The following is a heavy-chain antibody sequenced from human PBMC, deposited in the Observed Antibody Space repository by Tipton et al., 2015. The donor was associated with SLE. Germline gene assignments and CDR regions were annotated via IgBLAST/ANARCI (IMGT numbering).Heavy chain of an antibody. CDR1: GGTFSSYA. CDR3: ARVRGHYYDSSGQDAFDI. J-gene: IGHJ3*02. CDR2: IIPIFGTA. D-gene: IGHD3-22*01. V-gene: IGHV1-69*01. Sequence: QSGAEVKKPGSSVKVSCKASGGTFSSYAISWVRQAPGQGLEWMGGIIPIFGTANYAQKFQGRVTITADDSTSTAYMELSSLRSEDTAVYYCARVRGHYYDSSGQDAFDIWGQGTMVTVSS.